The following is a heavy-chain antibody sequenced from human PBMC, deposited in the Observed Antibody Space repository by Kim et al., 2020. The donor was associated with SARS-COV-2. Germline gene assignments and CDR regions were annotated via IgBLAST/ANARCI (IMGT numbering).Heavy chain of an antibody. V-gene: IGHV4-39*01. D-gene: IGHD6-6*01. CDR3: ARIEYSTTSFDY. CDR1: GGSISSSSYY. Sequence: SETLSLTCTVSGGSISSSSYYWGWIRQPPWKGLEWIGSIYYSGSTYYNPSLKSRVTISVDTSKNQFSLKLSSVTAADTAVYYCARIEYSTTSFDYWGQGT. CDR2: IYYSGST. J-gene: IGHJ4*02.